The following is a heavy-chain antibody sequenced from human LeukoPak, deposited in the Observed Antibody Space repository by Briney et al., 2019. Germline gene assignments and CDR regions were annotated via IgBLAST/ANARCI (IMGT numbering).Heavy chain of an antibody. D-gene: IGHD3-16*02. V-gene: IGHV4-4*07. CDR1: GGSISSYY. J-gene: IGHJ5*02. CDR2: IYTSGST. CDR3: ARDRLGYDYVWGSYRHNWFDP. Sequence: SETLSLTCTVSGGSISSYYWSWIRQPAGKGLEWIGRIYTSGSTNYNPSLKSRVNISVDTSKTQFSLKLSSVTAADTAVYYCARDRLGYDYVWGSYRHNWFDPWGQGTLVTVSS.